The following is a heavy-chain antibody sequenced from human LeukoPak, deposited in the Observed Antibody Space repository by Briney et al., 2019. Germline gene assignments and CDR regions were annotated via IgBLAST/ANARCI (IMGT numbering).Heavy chain of an antibody. CDR3: ARSRPYYYYYYMDV. V-gene: IGHV4-34*01. Sequence: PSETLSLTCAVYGGSFSGYYWSWIRQPPGKGLEWIGEINHSGSTNYNPSLKSRVTISVDTSKNQFSLKLSSVTAADTAVYYCARSRPYYYYYYMDVWGKGTTVTVPS. CDR1: GGSFSGYY. CDR2: INHSGST. J-gene: IGHJ6*03.